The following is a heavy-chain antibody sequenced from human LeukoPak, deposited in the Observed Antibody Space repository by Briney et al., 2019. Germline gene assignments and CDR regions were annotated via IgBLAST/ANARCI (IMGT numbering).Heavy chain of an antibody. V-gene: IGHV3-48*04. CDR2: ISSSSSTI. D-gene: IGHD3-3*01. CDR1: GFTFSSYS. J-gene: IGHJ6*03. CDR3: ARDATPSPYDFWSGYDRYYYYMDV. Sequence: GGSLRLSCAASGFTFSSYSMDWVRQAPGKGLEWVSYISSSSSTIYYADSVKGRFTISRDNAKNSLYLQMNSLRAEDTAVYYCARDATPSPYDFWSGYDRYYYYMDVWGKGTTVTVSS.